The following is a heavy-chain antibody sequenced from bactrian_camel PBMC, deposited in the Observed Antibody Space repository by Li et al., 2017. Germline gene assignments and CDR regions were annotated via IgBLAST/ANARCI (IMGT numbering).Heavy chain of an antibody. CDR3: AAHSMRMLAYRPSRDPCDPNAIAYAY. CDR2: IDSDGST. D-gene: IGHD1*01. CDR1: GVSTSC. V-gene: IGHV3S53*01. J-gene: IGHJ4*01. Sequence: HVQLVESGGGSVQAGGSLRLSCTASGVSTSCMAWFREAPGKEREGVATIDSDGSTLYADSVKGRFTISLDNAKNTVDLHMNSLRPEDSAMYTCAAHSMRMLAYRPSRDPCDPNAIAYAYVGQGTQVTVS.